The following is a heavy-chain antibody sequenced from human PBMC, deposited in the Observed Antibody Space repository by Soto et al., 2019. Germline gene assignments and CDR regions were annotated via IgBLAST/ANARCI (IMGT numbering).Heavy chain of an antibody. CDR1: GFTFSSYG. CDR2: ISDDGSNK. V-gene: IGHV3-30*18. J-gene: IGHJ6*02. Sequence: VGSLRLSCEASGFTFSSYGMHWVRQAPGKGLEWVAVISDDGSNKYYADSVKGRFTISRDNSKNTLYLQMNSLRAEDTAVYYCAKDRISRTNYYYYYGMDVWGQGTTVTVSS. CDR3: AKDRISRTNYYYYYGMDV.